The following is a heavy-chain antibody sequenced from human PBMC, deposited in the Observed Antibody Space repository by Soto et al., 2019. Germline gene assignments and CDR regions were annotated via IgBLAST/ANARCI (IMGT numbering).Heavy chain of an antibody. D-gene: IGHD3-22*01. J-gene: IGHJ4*02. Sequence: GGSLRLSCAASGFTFSNAWMNWVRQAPGKGLEWVGRIKSKTDGGTTDYAAPVKGRFTISRDDSKNTLYLQMNSLKTEDTAVYYCTTDDWGYDSSGYRYYFDYWGQGTLVTVSS. CDR2: IKSKTDGGTT. V-gene: IGHV3-15*07. CDR1: GFTFSNAW. CDR3: TTDDWGYDSSGYRYYFDY.